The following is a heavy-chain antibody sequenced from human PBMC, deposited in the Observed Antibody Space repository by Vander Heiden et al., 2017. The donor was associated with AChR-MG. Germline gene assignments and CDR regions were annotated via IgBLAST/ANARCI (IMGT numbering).Heavy chain of an antibody. CDR2: IRGSGGST. CDR1: GFTFSSYA. Sequence: EVQLLESGGGLVQPGGSLRLSCAASGFTFSSYAMSWGRQVAGKGLEWVSVIRGSGGSTYYADSVKGRFTISRDNSKNTLYLQMNSLRAEDTAVYYCAKETDFWSGYYYYGMDVWGQGTTVTVSS. V-gene: IGHV3-23*01. CDR3: AKETDFWSGYYYYGMDV. J-gene: IGHJ6*02. D-gene: IGHD3-3*01.